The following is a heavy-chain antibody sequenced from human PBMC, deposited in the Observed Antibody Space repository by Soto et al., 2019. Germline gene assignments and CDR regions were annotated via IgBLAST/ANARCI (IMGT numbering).Heavy chain of an antibody. CDR3: ARERVDTAMVNDYYYGMDV. CDR1: GYTFTGYY. Sequence: ASVKVSCKASGYTFTGYYMHWVRQAPGQGLEWMGWINPNSGGTNYAQKFQGRVTMTRNTSISTAYMELSRLRSDDTAVYYCARERVDTAMVNDYYYGMDVWGQGTTVTVSS. CDR2: INPNSGGT. D-gene: IGHD5-18*01. V-gene: IGHV1-2*02. J-gene: IGHJ6*02.